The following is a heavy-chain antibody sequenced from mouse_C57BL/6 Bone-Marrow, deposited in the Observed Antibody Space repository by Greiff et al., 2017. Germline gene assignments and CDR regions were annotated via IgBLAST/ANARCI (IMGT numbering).Heavy chain of an antibody. J-gene: IGHJ2*01. V-gene: IGHV1-81*01. Sequence: VNVVESGAELARPGASVKLSCKASGYTFTSYGISWVKQRTGQGLEWIGEIYPRSGNTSYNEKFKGKATLTADKSSSTAYMELRRLTSEDSAVYFCAREGPYFDYWGQGTTLTVSS. CDR3: AREGPYFDY. CDR2: IYPRSGNT. CDR1: GYTFTSYG.